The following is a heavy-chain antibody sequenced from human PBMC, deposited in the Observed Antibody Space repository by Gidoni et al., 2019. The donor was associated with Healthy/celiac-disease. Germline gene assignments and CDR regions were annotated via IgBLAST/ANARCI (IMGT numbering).Heavy chain of an antibody. V-gene: IGHV5-51*01. D-gene: IGHD5-12*01. J-gene: IGHJ3*02. CDR2: IYPGDSDT. CDR3: ASGSRDGYNTNDAFDI. CDR1: GYSFTSYW. Sequence: EVQLVQSGAEVKKPGASLKISCKGSGYSFTSYWIGWVRQMPGKGLEWMGIIYPGDSDTRYSPSFQGQVTISADKSISTAYLQWSSLKASDTAMYYCASGSRDGYNTNDAFDIWGQGTMVTVSS.